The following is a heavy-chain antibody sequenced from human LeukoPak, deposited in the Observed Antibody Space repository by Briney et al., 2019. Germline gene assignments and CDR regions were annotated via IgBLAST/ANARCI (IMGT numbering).Heavy chain of an antibody. J-gene: IGHJ5*02. Sequence: SETLSLTCTVSGGSISSSSYYWGWIRQPPGKGLEWLGSIYYSGSTYYNPSLKSRVTISVDTSKNQFSLKLSSVTAADTAVYYCAREKKEYSSSYFDPWGQGTLVTVSS. D-gene: IGHD6-6*01. V-gene: IGHV4-39*02. CDR1: GGSISSSSYY. CDR2: IYYSGST. CDR3: AREKKEYSSSYFDP.